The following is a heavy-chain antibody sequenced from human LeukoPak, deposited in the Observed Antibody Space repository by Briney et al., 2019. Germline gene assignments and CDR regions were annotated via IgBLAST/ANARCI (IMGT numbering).Heavy chain of an antibody. CDR3: AKEIEYSSSVLGAFDI. CDR2: ISWNSGSI. CDR1: GFTFDDYA. J-gene: IGHJ3*02. D-gene: IGHD6-6*01. V-gene: IGHV3-9*01. Sequence: PGRSLRLSCAASGFTFDDYAMHWVRQAPGKGLEWVSGISWNSGSIGYADSVKGRFTISRDNAKNSLYLQMNSLRAEDTALYYCAKEIEYSSSVLGAFDIWGQGTMVTVSS.